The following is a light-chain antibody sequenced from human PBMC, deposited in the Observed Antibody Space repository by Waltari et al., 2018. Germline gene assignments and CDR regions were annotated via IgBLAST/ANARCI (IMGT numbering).Light chain of an antibody. CDR1: SSDVGHYKR. CDR3: SSYAGSSKGV. J-gene: IGLJ2*01. Sequence: QSALTQPASVSGSPGQSITISCTGTSSDVGHYKRVPWYQQHPGKAPKLMIYVVSKRPSGVSDRFSGSKSGDMASLTISGLQPEDEAEYFCSSYAGSSKGVFGGGTKVTVL. V-gene: IGLV2-23*02. CDR2: VVS.